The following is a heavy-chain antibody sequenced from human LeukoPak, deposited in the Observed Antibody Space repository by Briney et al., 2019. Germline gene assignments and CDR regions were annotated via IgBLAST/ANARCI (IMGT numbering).Heavy chain of an antibody. Sequence: SETLSLTCTVSGGSISSSSHYWGWIRQPPGKGLEWIGSISYSGSTYYNPSFKSRVTISVDTSKNQFSLKLSSVTAADTAVYYCASELQWLATPNFFDYWGQGTLVTVSS. CDR1: GGSISSSSHY. J-gene: IGHJ4*02. V-gene: IGHV4-39*01. CDR2: ISYSGST. CDR3: ASELQWLATPNFFDY. D-gene: IGHD6-19*01.